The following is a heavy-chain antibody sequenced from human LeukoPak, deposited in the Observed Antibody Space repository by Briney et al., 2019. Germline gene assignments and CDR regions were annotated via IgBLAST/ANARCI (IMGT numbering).Heavy chain of an antibody. V-gene: IGHV1-46*01. CDR2: INPSGGST. CDR1: GYTFTSYH. CDR3: ARDPSVPVLLWFGEYPSHFDY. J-gene: IGHJ4*02. Sequence: ASVKVSCKASGYTFTSYHMHWVRQAPGQGLEWMGIINPSGGSTSYAQKFQGRVTMTRDTSTTTVYMELSSLRSEDTAVYYCARDPSVPVLLWFGEYPSHFDYWGQGTLVTVSS. D-gene: IGHD3-10*01.